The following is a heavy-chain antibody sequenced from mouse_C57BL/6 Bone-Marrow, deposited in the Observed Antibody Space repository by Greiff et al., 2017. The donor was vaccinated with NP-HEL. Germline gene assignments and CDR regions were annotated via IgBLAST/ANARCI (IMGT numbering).Heavy chain of an antibody. D-gene: IGHD3-2*01. CDR1: GYTFTDYY. V-gene: IGHV1-26*01. J-gene: IGHJ3*01. Sequence: EVQLQQSGPELVKPGASVKISCKASGYTFTDYYMNWVKQSHGKSLEWIGDINPNNGGTSYNQKFKGKATLTVDKSSSTAYIELRSLTSEDSAVYYCARRQSFAYWGQGTLVTVSA. CDR2: INPNNGGT. CDR3: ARRQSFAY.